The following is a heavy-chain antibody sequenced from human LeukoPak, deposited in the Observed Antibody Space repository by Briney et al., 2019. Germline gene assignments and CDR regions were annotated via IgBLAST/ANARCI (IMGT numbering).Heavy chain of an antibody. CDR3: ARDNSVRDEAWWFNP. Sequence: ASVKVSYKAFGYTFTSNYMHWVRQAPGQGPEWMGVISPSGGSTTYAQEFQGRVTLTRDMSTSTDYLELSSLRSEDTAVYYCARDNSVRDEAWWFNPWGQGTLVTVSS. J-gene: IGHJ5*02. V-gene: IGHV1-46*01. CDR2: ISPSGGST. CDR1: GYTFTSNY. D-gene: IGHD5-24*01.